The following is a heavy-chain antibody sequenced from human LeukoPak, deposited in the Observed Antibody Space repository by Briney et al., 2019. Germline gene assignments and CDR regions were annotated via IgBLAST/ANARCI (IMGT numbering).Heavy chain of an antibody. J-gene: IGHJ3*02. Sequence: SETLSLTCAVYGGSFSGYYWTWLRQPPGKGLEWSGEINHSGSTNYNPSLKSRVTISQDTSKNQFSLKLSSVTAADTAVYYCARGFYIAKNAGVFDMWGQGTMVTVSS. D-gene: IGHD1-1*01. CDR1: GGSFSGYY. CDR2: INHSGST. CDR3: ARGFYIAKNAGVFDM. V-gene: IGHV4-34*01.